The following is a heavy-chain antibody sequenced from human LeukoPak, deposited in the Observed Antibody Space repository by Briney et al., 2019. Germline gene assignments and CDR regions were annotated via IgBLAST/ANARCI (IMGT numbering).Heavy chain of an antibody. CDR3: AREGWALSAPLDHI. V-gene: IGHV1-2*02. Sequence: ASVKVSCKASGYTFTGYYMHWVRQAPGQGLEWMGWINPNSGGTNYAQKFQGRVTMTRDTSISTAYMELSRLRSDDTAVYYCAREGWALSAPLDHIWGQGTMVTVSS. CDR1: GYTFTGYY. J-gene: IGHJ3*02. D-gene: IGHD3/OR15-3a*01. CDR2: INPNSGGT.